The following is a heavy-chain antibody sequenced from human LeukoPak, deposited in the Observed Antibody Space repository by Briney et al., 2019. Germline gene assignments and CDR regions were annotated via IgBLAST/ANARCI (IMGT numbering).Heavy chain of an antibody. CDR2: INPNSGGT. Sequence: ASVKVSCKASGYTFTGYYMHWVRQAPGQGLEWMGWINPNSGGTNYAQKFQGRVTMTRDTSISTAYMELSRLRSDDTAVYYCARDLLTRDYLGGMDVWGQGTLVTVSS. V-gene: IGHV1-2*02. D-gene: IGHD3-9*01. CDR1: GYTFTGYY. J-gene: IGHJ4*02. CDR3: ARDLLTRDYLGGMDV.